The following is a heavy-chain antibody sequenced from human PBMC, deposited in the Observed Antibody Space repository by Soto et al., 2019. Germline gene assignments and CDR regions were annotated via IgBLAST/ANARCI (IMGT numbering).Heavy chain of an antibody. D-gene: IGHD7-27*01. CDR3: ARVLYSTGDPYSFDY. J-gene: IGHJ4*02. CDR2: IYYSGST. V-gene: IGHV4-59*01. CDR1: GGSIISYY. Sequence: SETLSLTCTVSGGSIISYYWSWIRQPPGKGLEWIGYIYYSGSTNYNPSLKSRVAISVDTSKNQFSLKLSSVTAADTAVYYCARVLYSTGDPYSFDYWGQGTLVTVSS.